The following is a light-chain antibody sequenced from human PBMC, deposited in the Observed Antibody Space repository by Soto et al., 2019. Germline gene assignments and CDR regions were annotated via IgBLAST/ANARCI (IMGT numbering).Light chain of an antibody. CDR1: QSVSSY. Sequence: EIVLTQSPATLSLSPGERATLSCRASQSVSSYLAWYQQKPGQAPRLLIYDASNRATGIPDRFSGSGSGTDFTLTISRLEPEDSAVYYCQQYGNSPITFGQGTRLEIK. V-gene: IGKV3-20*01. CDR2: DAS. CDR3: QQYGNSPIT. J-gene: IGKJ5*01.